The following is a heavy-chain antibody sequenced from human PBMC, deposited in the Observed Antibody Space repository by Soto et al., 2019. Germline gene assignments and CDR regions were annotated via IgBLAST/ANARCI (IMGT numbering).Heavy chain of an antibody. CDR1: GYTFSTYS. Sequence: GGYLRLSCAASGYTFSTYSMNLVRQAPEKGLEWLSYISGSSTTIYYADSVKGRFTISRDNAKNSLYLQMNSLRDEDTAVYYCAREHTRYYDILTGYDHNWFDPWGQGT. V-gene: IGHV3-48*02. CDR2: ISGSSTTI. CDR3: AREHTRYYDILTGYDHNWFDP. D-gene: IGHD3-9*01. J-gene: IGHJ5*02.